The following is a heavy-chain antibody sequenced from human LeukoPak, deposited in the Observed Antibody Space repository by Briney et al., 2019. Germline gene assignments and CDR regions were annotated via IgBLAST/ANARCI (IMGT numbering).Heavy chain of an antibody. D-gene: IGHD3-22*01. V-gene: IGHV1-18*01. Sequence: ASVKVSCKASGYTFTSYGISWVRQAPGQGLEWMGWISAYNGNTNYAQKLQGRVTMTTDTSTSTAYMELRSLRSDDTAVYYCARTDFDYYDSSGYYSEDFDYWGQGTLVTVSS. CDR3: ARTDFDYYDSSGYYSEDFDY. CDR2: ISAYNGNT. J-gene: IGHJ4*02. CDR1: GYTFTSYG.